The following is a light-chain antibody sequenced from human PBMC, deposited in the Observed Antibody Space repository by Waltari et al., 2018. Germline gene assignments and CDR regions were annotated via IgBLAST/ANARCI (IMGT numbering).Light chain of an antibody. CDR1: QSISSW. Sequence: DIQMTQSPSTLSASVGDRVTITCRASQSISSWLAWYQQKPGKAPKLQIYKASSLESGVPSRFSGSGSGTEFTLTISSLQPDDFATYYCQQYNSYWYTFGQGTKLEIK. CDR3: QQYNSYWYT. J-gene: IGKJ2*01. CDR2: KAS. V-gene: IGKV1-5*03.